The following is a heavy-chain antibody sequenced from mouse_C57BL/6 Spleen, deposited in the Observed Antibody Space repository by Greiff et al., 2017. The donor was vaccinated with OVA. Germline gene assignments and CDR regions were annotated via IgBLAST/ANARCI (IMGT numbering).Heavy chain of an antibody. J-gene: IGHJ4*01. CDR2: IDPETGVT. CDR1: GYTFTDYE. V-gene: IGHV1-15*01. D-gene: IGHD1-1*01. Sequence: QVQLQQSGAELVRPGASVTLSCKASGYTFTDYEMHWVKQTPVHGLEWIGAIDPETGVTAYTQKFKGKAILTADKSSSTSYMELRSLKFEYSAVYYCTIPFYYGSSCHARDYWGQGTSGTVSS. CDR3: TIPFYYGSSCHARDY.